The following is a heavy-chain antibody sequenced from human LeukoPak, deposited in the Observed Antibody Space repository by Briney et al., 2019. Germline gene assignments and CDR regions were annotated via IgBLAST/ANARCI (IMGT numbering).Heavy chain of an antibody. CDR1: GFTFSSYA. J-gene: IGHJ6*02. D-gene: IGHD3-9*01. CDR3: ARDRYYDILTGYYYYGMDV. V-gene: IGHV3-30-3*01. Sequence: GGSLRLSCAASGFTFSSYAMHWVRQAPGKGLEWVAVISYDGSNKYYADSVKGRFTISRDNSKNTLYLQMNSLRAEDTAVYYCARDRYYDILTGYYYYGMDVWGQGTTDTVSS. CDR2: ISYDGSNK.